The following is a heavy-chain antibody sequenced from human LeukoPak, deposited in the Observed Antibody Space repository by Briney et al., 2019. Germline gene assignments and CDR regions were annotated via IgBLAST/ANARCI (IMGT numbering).Heavy chain of an antibody. CDR2: IYSGGGT. J-gene: IGHJ4*02. D-gene: IGHD6-19*01. Sequence: GGSLRLSCAASGFIVSNNYMSWVRQAPGRGLEWVSVIYSGGGTHYADTVKGRFTISRDISKNTLYLQMNSLRAEDTALYYCARGYSSGWYGDHWGQGTQVTVSS. CDR3: ARGYSSGWYGDH. V-gene: IGHV3-53*01. CDR1: GFIVSNNY.